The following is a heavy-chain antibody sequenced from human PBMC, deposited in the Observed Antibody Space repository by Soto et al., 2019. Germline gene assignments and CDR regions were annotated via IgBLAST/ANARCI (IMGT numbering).Heavy chain of an antibody. J-gene: IGHJ4*02. CDR1: GFTFSDHY. CDR3: TVWGSGNAFAAA. Sequence: EVQLVESGGGLVQPGGSLRLSCAASGFTFSDHYMDWVRQAPGKGLEWVGRSKNKADSYTTEYAASVKGRFTISRDGSTTSLFLQMTSLQTEVTAVYYFTVWGSGNAFAAAWGQGLLVTVSS. CDR2: SKNKADSYTT. D-gene: IGHD3-16*01. V-gene: IGHV3-72*01.